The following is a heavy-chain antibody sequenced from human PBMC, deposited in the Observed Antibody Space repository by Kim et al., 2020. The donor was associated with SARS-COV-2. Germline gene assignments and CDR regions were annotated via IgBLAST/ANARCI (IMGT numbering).Heavy chain of an antibody. V-gene: IGHV4-59*01. J-gene: IGHJ3*02. CDR1: GGSINNYY. CDR2: IYYSGNT. Sequence: SETLSLTCTVSGGSINNYYWSWIRQPPGKGLEWIGYIYYSGNTNYNPSLKSRVTISIDTSKNQFSLKLTSVTAADTAVYYCARGGFSGKYSIEDAFDIWG. CDR3: ARGGFSGKYSIEDAFDI. D-gene: IGHD1-26*01.